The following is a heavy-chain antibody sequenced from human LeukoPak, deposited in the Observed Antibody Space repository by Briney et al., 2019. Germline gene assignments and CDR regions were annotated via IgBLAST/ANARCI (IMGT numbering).Heavy chain of an antibody. CDR3: ARDWAVVTAIHRFDY. Sequence: SETLSLTCTVSGGSISSGSYYWSWIRQPAGKGLEWIGHIYTSGSTNYNPSLKSRVTISVDTSKNQFSLKLSSVSAADTAVYYCARDWAVVTAIHRFDYWGQGTLVTVSS. CDR1: GGSISSGSYY. J-gene: IGHJ4*02. CDR2: IYTSGST. V-gene: IGHV4-61*09. D-gene: IGHD2-21*02.